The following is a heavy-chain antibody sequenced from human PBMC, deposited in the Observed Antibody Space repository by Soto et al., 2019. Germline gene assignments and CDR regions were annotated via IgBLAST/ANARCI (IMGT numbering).Heavy chain of an antibody. CDR2: ISSNGGST. CDR3: ARGGRGYGFDY. D-gene: IGHD5-12*01. J-gene: IGHJ4*02. Sequence: EVQLVESGGGLVQPGGSLRLSCAASGFTFSRYAMHWVRQAPGKGLEYVSPISSNGGSTYYANSVKGRFTISRDNSKNTLYLQMGSLSPEDTAVYYCARGGRGYGFDYWGQGTLVTVSS. CDR1: GFTFSRYA. V-gene: IGHV3-64*01.